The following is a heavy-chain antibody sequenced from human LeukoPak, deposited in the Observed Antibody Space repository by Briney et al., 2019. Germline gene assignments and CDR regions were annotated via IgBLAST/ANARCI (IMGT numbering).Heavy chain of an antibody. Sequence: GGSLRVSCAASGFTFDDYGMSWVRQAPGKGMEWVSGINWNGGSTGYADSVKGRFTISRDNAKNSLYLQMKSLRAEDTALYHCARGGGFYYDSSGYLPDYWGQGTLVTVSS. CDR2: INWNGGST. CDR3: ARGGGFYYDSSGYLPDY. CDR1: GFTFDDYG. J-gene: IGHJ4*02. V-gene: IGHV3-20*01. D-gene: IGHD3-22*01.